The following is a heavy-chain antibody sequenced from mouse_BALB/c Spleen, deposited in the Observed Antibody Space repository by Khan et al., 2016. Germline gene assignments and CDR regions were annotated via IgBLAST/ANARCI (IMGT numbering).Heavy chain of an antibody. J-gene: IGHJ1*01. CDR1: GSTFSDYY. CDR2: ISNGGDNT. Sequence: EVELVESGGGLVQPGGSLKLSCATSGSTFSDYYMYWVRQTPEKRMEWVAYISNGGDNTYYPDTVKGRFTISRDNAKNILYLQMSRLKSENTAMYYCARHLRNSGSPWYFDVWGAGTTVTVSS. D-gene: IGHD1-1*01. CDR3: ARHLRNSGSPWYFDV. V-gene: IGHV5-12*02.